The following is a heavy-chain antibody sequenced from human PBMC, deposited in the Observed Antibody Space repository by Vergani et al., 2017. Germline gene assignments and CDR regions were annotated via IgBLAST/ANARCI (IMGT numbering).Heavy chain of an antibody. CDR2: IYYSGST. J-gene: IGHJ5*02. Sequence: QVQLQESGPGLVKPSQTLSLTCTVSGGSISSGGYYWSWIRQHPGKGLEWIGYIYYSGSTYYNPSLKSRVTISVDTSKNQFSLKLSSVTAADTAVYYCAREGGSRGYDXWSGYPRVYNWFDPWGQGTLVTVSS. V-gene: IGHV4-31*03. CDR1: GGSISSGGYY. CDR3: AREGGSRGYDXWSGYPRVYNWFDP. D-gene: IGHD3-3*01.